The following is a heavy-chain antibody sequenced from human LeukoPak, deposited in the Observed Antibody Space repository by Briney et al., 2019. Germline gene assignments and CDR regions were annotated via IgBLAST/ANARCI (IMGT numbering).Heavy chain of an antibody. CDR2: INPNSGGT. V-gene: IGHV1-2*02. J-gene: IGHJ5*02. D-gene: IGHD5-12*01. CDR3: AKGYSGYDPNWFDP. CDR1: GYTFTGYY. Sequence: ASVKVSCQACGYTFTGYYIHWVRQAPGQEREWMGWINPNSGGTKYAQKFQGRVTMTRDTSISTANMELSRLRSDDTAVYYCAKGYSGYDPNWFDPWGQGTLVTVSS.